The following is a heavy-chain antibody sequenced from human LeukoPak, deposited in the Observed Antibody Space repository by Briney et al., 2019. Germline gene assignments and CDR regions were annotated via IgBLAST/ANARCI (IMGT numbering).Heavy chain of an antibody. J-gene: IGHJ4*02. CDR2: INPNSGGA. CDR1: GFTFSSYG. V-gene: IGHV1-2*02. D-gene: IGHD1-26*01. Sequence: GGSLRLSCAASGFTFSSYGMHWVRQAPGQGLEWMGWINPNSGGANYAQDFHGRVTMTRDTSISTAYMELSRLRSDDTAVFYCARGTGSSGYDYWGQGTLVTVSS. CDR3: ARGTGSSGYDY.